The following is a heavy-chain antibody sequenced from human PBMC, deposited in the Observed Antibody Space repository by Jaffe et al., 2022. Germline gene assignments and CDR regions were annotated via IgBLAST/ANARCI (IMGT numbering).Heavy chain of an antibody. CDR1: GFDFDEYV. CDR2: INWNSDTI. D-gene: IGHD1-1*01. CDR3: ARDIRGGRVSIYFSYMDV. Sequence: EVQLVESGGGLVQPGSSLRLSCTTSGFDFDEYVMHWVRQAPGKGLEWVSGINWNSDTIDYGDSVKSRFTISRDNAKNSLYLYMSSLRAEDTALYYCARDIRGGRVSIYFSYMDVWGKGTAVTVSS. J-gene: IGHJ6*03. V-gene: IGHV3-9*01.